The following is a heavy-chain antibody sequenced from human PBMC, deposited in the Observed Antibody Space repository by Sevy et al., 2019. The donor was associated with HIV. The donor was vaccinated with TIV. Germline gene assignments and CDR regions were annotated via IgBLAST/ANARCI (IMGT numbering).Heavy chain of an antibody. CDR1: GGSISSGSYY. D-gene: IGHD6-19*01. Sequence: SETLSLTCTVSGGSISSGSYYWSWIRQPAGKGLEWIGRIYTSGSTNYNPSLKSPVTISVDTSKNQFSLKLSSVTAADTAVYYWAREWPGAVAALHFDYWGQGTLVTVSS. J-gene: IGHJ4*02. CDR2: IYTSGST. CDR3: AREWPGAVAALHFDY. V-gene: IGHV4-61*02.